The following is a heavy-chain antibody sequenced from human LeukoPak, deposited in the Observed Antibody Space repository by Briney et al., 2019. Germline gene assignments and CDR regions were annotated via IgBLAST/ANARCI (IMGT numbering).Heavy chain of an antibody. V-gene: IGHV3-23*01. CDR3: ALHHGSYYLGRWFDP. J-gene: IGHJ5*02. Sequence: GGSLRLSCAASGFTFSTNAMNWVRQAPGKGLEWVSGIGSDGRAFYTDSVKGRFTISRDNSKNTLYLQMNSLRAEDTAVYYCALHHGSYYLGRWFDPWGQGTLVTVSS. D-gene: IGHD1-26*01. CDR2: IGSDGRA. CDR1: GFTFSTNA.